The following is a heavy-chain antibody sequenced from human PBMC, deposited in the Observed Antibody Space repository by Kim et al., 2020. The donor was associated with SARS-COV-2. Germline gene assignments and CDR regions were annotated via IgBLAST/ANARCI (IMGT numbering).Heavy chain of an antibody. CDR1: GGSFSGYY. CDR3: ASGYSNNYYYYYMDV. CDR2: INHSGST. J-gene: IGHJ6*03. V-gene: IGHV4-34*01. D-gene: IGHD4-4*01. Sequence: SETLSLTCAVYGGSFSGYYWSWIRQPPGKGLEWIGEINHSGSTNYNPSLKSRVTISVDTSKNQFSLKLSSVTAADTAVYYCASGYSNNYYYYYMDVWGKGTTVTVSS.